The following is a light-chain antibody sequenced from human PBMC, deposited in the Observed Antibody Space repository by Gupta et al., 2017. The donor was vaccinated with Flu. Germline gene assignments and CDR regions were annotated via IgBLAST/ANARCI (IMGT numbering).Light chain of an antibody. CDR3: QVWDSSSDHPAYV. CDR2: DDS. V-gene: IGLV3-21*02. CDR1: NIGSKS. J-gene: IGLJ1*01. Sequence: KARITCGGNNIGSKSGHWYQQKPGQAPGLVVYDDSDRPSGIPERFSGSNSGNTATLTISRVEAGDEADDYCQVWDSSSDHPAYVFGTGTKVTVL.